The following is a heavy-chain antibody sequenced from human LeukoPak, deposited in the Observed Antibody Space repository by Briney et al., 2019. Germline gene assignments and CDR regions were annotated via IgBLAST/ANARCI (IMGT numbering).Heavy chain of an antibody. CDR3: AREGTSGTHLNWFDP. Sequence: PSEILSLTCTVSGGSISSYYWSWIRQPPGKGLEWIGHIYGSGSTNYNPSLKSRVTLSVDTSKNQFSLKLSSVTAADTAVYYCAREGTSGTHLNWFDPWGQGTLVTVSS. V-gene: IGHV4-59*01. CDR1: GGSISSYY. J-gene: IGHJ5*02. CDR2: IYGSGST. D-gene: IGHD1-1*01.